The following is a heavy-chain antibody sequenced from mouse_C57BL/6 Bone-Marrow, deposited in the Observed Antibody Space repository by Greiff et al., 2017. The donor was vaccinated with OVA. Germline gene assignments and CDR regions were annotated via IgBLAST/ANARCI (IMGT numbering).Heavy chain of an antibody. CDR2: IDPENGDT. CDR1: GFNIKDDY. Sequence: VQLQQSGAELVRPGASVKLSCTASGFNIKDDYMHWVKQRPEQGLEWIGWIDPENGDTEYASKFQGKATITADTSSNTAYLQLSSLTSEDTAVYYCTTPGSHWYFDVWGTGTTVTVSS. CDR3: TTPGSHWYFDV. V-gene: IGHV14-4*01. J-gene: IGHJ1*03. D-gene: IGHD4-1*01.